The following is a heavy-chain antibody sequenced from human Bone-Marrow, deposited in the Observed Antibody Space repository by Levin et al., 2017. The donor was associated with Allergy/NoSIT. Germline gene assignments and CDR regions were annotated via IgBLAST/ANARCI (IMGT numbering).Heavy chain of an antibody. CDR1: GGPFSGYY. CDR3: ARALSYCGGDCTYYFDY. V-gene: IGHV4-34*01. CDR2: INHSEST. Sequence: PSETLSLTCAVYGGPFSGYYWSWIRQPPGKGLEWIGEINHSESTNYNPSLKSRVTVSVDTPKNQCSLKMTSVTAADTAVYYCARALSYCGGDCTYYFDYWGQGTLVTVSS. D-gene: IGHD2-21*02. J-gene: IGHJ4*02.